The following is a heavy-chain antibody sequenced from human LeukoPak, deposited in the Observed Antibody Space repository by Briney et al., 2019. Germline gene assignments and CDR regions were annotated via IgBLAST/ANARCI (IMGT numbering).Heavy chain of an antibody. CDR3: ATPSSGWHSFDY. V-gene: IGHV4-39*01. D-gene: IGHD6-19*01. CDR1: VGSISGSTYY. CDR2: IYSGGSA. J-gene: IGHJ4*02. Sequence: SETLSLTCAVSVGSISGSTYYWGWVRQPPGKGLEWIGSIYSGGSAYYKPSLKSRVTISVDTSRNQFSLKLSSVTAADTAVYYCATPSSGWHSFDYWGQGALVTVSS.